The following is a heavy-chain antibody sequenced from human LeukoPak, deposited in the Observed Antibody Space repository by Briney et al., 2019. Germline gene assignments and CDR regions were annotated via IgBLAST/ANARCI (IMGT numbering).Heavy chain of an antibody. Sequence: PGGSLRLSCAASGFTFSSYWMSWVRQAPGKGLEWVANIKQDGSESHYVDSVKGRFTISRDNTENSLHLQMNSLRVEDTAIYYCARDKYCSNSYCPASWFDPWGQGTLVTVSS. CDR1: GFTFSSYW. V-gene: IGHV3-7*01. CDR2: IKQDGSES. D-gene: IGHD2-15*01. CDR3: ARDKYCSNSYCPASWFDP. J-gene: IGHJ5*02.